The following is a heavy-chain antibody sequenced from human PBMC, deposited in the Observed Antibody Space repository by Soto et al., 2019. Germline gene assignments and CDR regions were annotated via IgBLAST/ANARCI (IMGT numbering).Heavy chain of an antibody. J-gene: IGHJ4*02. CDR2: IYYRGNA. D-gene: IGHD5-12*01. Sequence: SETLSLTCSVSDDSINSDKYYWGWIRQPPGKGLEWIGSIYYRGNAYYNPSLQTRVTISLEKSKSQFSLKLMTWSAADTAVYYCGRLKGRATISYDFDNWGQGAPVTVAS. V-gene: IGHV4-39*01. CDR1: DDSINSDKYY. CDR3: GRLKGRATISYDFDN.